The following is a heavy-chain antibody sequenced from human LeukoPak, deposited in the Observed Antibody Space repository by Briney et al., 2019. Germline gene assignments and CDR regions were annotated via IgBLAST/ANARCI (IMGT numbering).Heavy chain of an antibody. J-gene: IGHJ4*02. CDR2: INHSGST. Sequence: SETLSLTCAVYGGSFSGYYWSWIRQPPGKGLEWIGEINHSGSTNYNPSLKSRVTISVDTSKNQFSLKLSSVTAADTAVYYCARAWAVAGDFDYWGQGTLVTVSS. CDR1: GGSFSGYY. V-gene: IGHV4-34*01. D-gene: IGHD6-13*01. CDR3: ARAWAVAGDFDY.